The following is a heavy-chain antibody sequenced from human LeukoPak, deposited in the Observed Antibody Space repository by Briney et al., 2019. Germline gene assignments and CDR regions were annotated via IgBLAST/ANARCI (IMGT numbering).Heavy chain of an antibody. CDR3: ARDPPHYYDSSGQPDY. CDR2: ISSSGSTI. D-gene: IGHD3-22*01. CDR1: GFTFSSYE. J-gene: IGHJ4*02. Sequence: PPGGSLRLACAASGFTFSSYEMNWVRQAPGKGLEWVSYISSSGSTIYYADSVKGRFTISRDNAKNSLYLQMNSLRAEDTAVYYCARDPPHYYDSSGQPDYWGQGTLVTVSS. V-gene: IGHV3-48*03.